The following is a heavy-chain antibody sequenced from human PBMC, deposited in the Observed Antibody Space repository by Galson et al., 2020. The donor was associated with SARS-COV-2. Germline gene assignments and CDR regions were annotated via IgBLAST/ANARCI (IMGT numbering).Heavy chain of an antibody. V-gene: IGHV1-18*01. D-gene: IGHD3-3*01. Sequence: ASVMVSCQASGYTFTSYGISWVRQAPGQGLEWMGWISAYNGNTNYAQKLQGRVTMTTDTSTSTAYMELRSLRSDDTAVDYCARWFGVVIIPHYYYYRDGWGKGTTVTVSS. CDR2: ISAYNGNT. CDR3: ARWFGVVIIPHYYYYRDG. CDR1: GYTFTSYG. J-gene: IGHJ6*03.